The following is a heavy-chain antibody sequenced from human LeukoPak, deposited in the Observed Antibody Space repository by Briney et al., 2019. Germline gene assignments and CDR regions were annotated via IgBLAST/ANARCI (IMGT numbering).Heavy chain of an antibody. CDR3: ARDPDLSGYSFFDY. CDR1: GITFSRYW. CDR2: INSDGSST. V-gene: IGHV3-74*01. J-gene: IGHJ4*02. Sequence: GGSPRLSCEGSGITFSRYWMHWVGPAPGKGLVWVLRINSDGSSTTYADSVKGRFTISRDNAKNTLYLQMNSLRAEDTAVYYCARDPDLSGYSFFDYWGQGTLVTVSS. D-gene: IGHD3-22*01.